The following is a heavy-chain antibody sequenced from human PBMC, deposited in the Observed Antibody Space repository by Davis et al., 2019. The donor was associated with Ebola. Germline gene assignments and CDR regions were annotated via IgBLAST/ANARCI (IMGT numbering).Heavy chain of an antibody. CDR3: ANRRL. D-gene: IGHD6-25*01. Sequence: PGGSLRLSCAASGFTFSNYAMSWVRQAPGKGPEWVSAISGGGDSPYYADSVKGRFTISRDNSKNTVYLQMDSLRGEDTAVYYCANRRLWGQGTTVTVSS. CDR1: GFTFSNYA. CDR2: ISGGGDSP. J-gene: IGHJ6*02. V-gene: IGHV3-23*01.